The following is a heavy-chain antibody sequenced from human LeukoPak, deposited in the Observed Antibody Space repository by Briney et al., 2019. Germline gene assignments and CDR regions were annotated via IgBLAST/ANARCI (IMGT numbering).Heavy chain of an antibody. Sequence: SVKVSCKASGGTFSSYAISWVRQAPGQGLEWMGRIIPILGIANYAQKFQGRVTITADKSTSTAYMELSSLRSEDTAVYYCARNSGSYYYYYGMDVWGQGTTVTVSS. V-gene: IGHV1-69*04. D-gene: IGHD1-26*01. CDR3: ARNSGSYYYYYGMDV. J-gene: IGHJ6*02. CDR1: GGTFSSYA. CDR2: IIPILGIA.